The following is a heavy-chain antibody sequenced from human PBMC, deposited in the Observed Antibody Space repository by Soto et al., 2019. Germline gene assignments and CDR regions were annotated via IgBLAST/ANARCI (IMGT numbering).Heavy chain of an antibody. J-gene: IGHJ4*02. Sequence: QVQLVQSGAEVKKPGASVKVSCKASGYTFTSYGISWVRQAPGQGLEWMGWISAYNGNTNYAQKLQGRVTMTTDTSTSTAYMELRSLRSDDTAVYYCARASPYYDILTGYPELDYWGQGTLVTVSS. D-gene: IGHD3-9*01. CDR1: GYTFTSYG. CDR2: ISAYNGNT. V-gene: IGHV1-18*01. CDR3: ARASPYYDILTGYPELDY.